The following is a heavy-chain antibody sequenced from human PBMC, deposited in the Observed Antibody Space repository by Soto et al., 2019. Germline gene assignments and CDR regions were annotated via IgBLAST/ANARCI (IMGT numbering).Heavy chain of an antibody. CDR1: GFTFSKYS. CDR2: ISSGSSYI. V-gene: IGHV3-21*01. CDR3: ARQPCSSPSSYPNSFDP. J-gene: IGHJ5*02. D-gene: IGHD2-2*01. Sequence: EVQLVESGGGLVKPGGSLRLSCVASGFTFSKYSMNWVRQAPDKALDWVSAISSGSSYIYYADSVKGRFTISRDNGENSLYLQMNTPRTEDTAIYYCARQPCSSPSSYPNSFDPWGQGNVVTVSS.